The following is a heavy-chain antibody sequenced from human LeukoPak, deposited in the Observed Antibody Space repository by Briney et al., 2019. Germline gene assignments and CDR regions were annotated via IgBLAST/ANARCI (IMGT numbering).Heavy chain of an antibody. CDR1: GYTFTSYG. V-gene: IGHV1-18*01. D-gene: IGHD3-10*01. Sequence: ASVKVSCKASGYTFTSYGISWVRQAPGQGLEWMGWISAYNGNTNYAQKLQGRVTMTTDTSTSTAYMELRSLRSDDTAVYYCARDLITMVRGVITPWGQGTLVTVSS. CDR3: ARDLITMVRGVITP. CDR2: ISAYNGNT. J-gene: IGHJ5*02.